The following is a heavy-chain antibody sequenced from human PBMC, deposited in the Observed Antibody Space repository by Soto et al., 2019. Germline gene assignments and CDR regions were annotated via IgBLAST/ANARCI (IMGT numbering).Heavy chain of an antibody. V-gene: IGHV1-69*13. CDR2: IIPISATA. D-gene: IGHD6-13*01. Sequence: SVKVSCKASGGTFSSYAISWVRQAPAQGLEWMGGIIPISATANYAQKFPGRVTITADESTSTAYMELSSLRSEDTTVYYCAVGQMVGIAALYYFDYWGQGTMVTVSS. J-gene: IGHJ4*02. CDR1: GGTFSSYA. CDR3: AVGQMVGIAALYYFDY.